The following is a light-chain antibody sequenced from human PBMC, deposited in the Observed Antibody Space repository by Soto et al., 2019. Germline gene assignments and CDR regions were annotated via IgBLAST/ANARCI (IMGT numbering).Light chain of an antibody. V-gene: IGKV1-39*01. Sequence: DIQMTQSPSSLSASVGERITSTCRASQAISTYLNWYQQNPGKAPKLLIYAASSLQSGVPSRCSGSGSGRDFTLTISSLQPEDFATYYCQQTSGIPYTFGQGTKLEIK. CDR3: QQTSGIPYT. J-gene: IGKJ2*01. CDR2: AAS. CDR1: QAISTY.